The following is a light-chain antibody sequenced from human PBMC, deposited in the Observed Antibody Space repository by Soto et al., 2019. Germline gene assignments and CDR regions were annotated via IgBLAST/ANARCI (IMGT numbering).Light chain of an antibody. Sequence: QSVLTQPPSVSGAPGXXVTISCTXXXXYIGAGYDVHWYQQLPGAAPKLLFYGNTNRPSGVPDRFSGSKSGTSASLAITGLQAEDEADYYCQSYDSSLSGYVFGTGTKLTVL. CDR1: XXYIGAGYD. J-gene: IGLJ1*01. V-gene: IGLV1-40*01. CDR2: GNT. CDR3: QSYDSSLSGYV.